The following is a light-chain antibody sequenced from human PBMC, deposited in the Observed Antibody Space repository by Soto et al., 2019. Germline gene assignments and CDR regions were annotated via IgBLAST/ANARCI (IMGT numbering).Light chain of an antibody. J-gene: IGLJ1*01. V-gene: IGLV2-14*03. CDR3: SSFTSSSSYV. CDR1: SSDVGAYNY. CDR2: HVS. Sequence: QSALTQPASASGSPGQSITISCTGTSSDVGAYNYVSWYQQHPGRAPQLIIYHVSNRPSGVSNRFSGSKSDNTASLTISGLQAEDEADYYCSSFTSSSSYVFGPGTKLTVL.